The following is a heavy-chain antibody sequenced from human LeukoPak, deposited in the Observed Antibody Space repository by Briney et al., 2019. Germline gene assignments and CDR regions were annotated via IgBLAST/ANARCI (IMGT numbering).Heavy chain of an antibody. CDR1: GYTFTSYD. CDR3: ARGVTIFGVVISHYYYYTDV. D-gene: IGHD3-3*01. Sequence: ASVKVSCKASGYTFTSYDINWVRQATGQGLEWMGWMNPNSGNTGYAQKFQGRVTITRNTSISTAYMELSSLRSEDTAVYYCARGVTIFGVVISHYYYYTDVWGKGTTVTVSS. J-gene: IGHJ6*03. CDR2: MNPNSGNT. V-gene: IGHV1-8*03.